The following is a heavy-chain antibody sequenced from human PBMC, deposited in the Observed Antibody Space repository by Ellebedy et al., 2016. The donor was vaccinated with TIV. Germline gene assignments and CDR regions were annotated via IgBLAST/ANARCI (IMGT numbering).Heavy chain of an antibody. V-gene: IGHV1-18*01. CDR3: ARGRVYENCGGGRCHLSYYFDY. Sequence: ASVKVSXXASGYSFNNYGISWVRQAPGQGLEWMGWISAFNGNTGYAQNFQGRVSMTMNTSITTAYMELTSLRSEDTAVYYCARGRVYENCGGGRCHLSYYFDYWGQGTLVTVSS. CDR2: ISAFNGNT. D-gene: IGHD2-21*01. CDR1: GYSFNNYG. J-gene: IGHJ4*02.